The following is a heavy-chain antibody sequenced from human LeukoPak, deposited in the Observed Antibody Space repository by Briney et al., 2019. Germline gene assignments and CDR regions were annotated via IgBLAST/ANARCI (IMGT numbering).Heavy chain of an antibody. D-gene: IGHD6-19*01. CDR1: GFTFSNYW. J-gene: IGHJ4*02. Sequence: GGSLRLSCAASGFTFSNYWMCWVRQAPGKGLEWVANIKQDGSVKYYVDSVRGRFTISRDNAKNSVYLQMNSLRAEDTAVYYCARIGYSSSCLDYWGQGTLVTVSS. CDR3: ARIGYSSSCLDY. V-gene: IGHV3-7*01. CDR2: IKQDGSVK.